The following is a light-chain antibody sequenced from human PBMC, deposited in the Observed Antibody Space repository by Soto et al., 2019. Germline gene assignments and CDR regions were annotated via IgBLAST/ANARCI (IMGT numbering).Light chain of an antibody. CDR2: DAS. CDR1: QSVSSNY. Sequence: EIVMTQSPATLSVSPGERATLSCRASQSVSSNYLAWYQQKPGQAPRLLIYDASSRATGIPDRFSGGGSGTDFTLTISRLEPEDFAVYYCQQFSSYPLTFGGGTKVDI. CDR3: QQFSSYPLT. V-gene: IGKV3-20*01. J-gene: IGKJ4*01.